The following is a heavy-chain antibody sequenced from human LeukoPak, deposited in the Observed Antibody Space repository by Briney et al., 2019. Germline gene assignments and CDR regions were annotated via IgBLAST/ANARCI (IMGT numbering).Heavy chain of an antibody. V-gene: IGHV1-69*04. CDR3: ARGYGDYGHYYYGMDV. CDR2: IIPILGIA. J-gene: IGHJ6*02. D-gene: IGHD4-17*01. Sequence: ASVKVSCKASEGTFSSYAISWVRQAPGQGLEWMGRIIPILGIANYAQKFQGRVTITADKSTSTAYMELSSLRSEDTAVYYCARGYGDYGHYYYGMDVWGQGTTVTVSS. CDR1: EGTFSSYA.